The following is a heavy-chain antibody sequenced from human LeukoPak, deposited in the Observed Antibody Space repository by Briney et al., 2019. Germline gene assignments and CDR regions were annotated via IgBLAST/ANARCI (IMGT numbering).Heavy chain of an antibody. CDR2: VSYTGST. V-gene: IGHV4-39*07. CDR1: GGSISSDIYY. Sequence: TSETLSLTCTVSGGSISSDIYYWGWIRQPPGKGLEWIGSVSYTGSTYYNPSLRSRVTISGGTSKSQFSLKLSSVTAADTAVYYCASTTDPYPYYFDYWGQGTLVTVSS. CDR3: ASTTDPYPYYFDY. J-gene: IGHJ4*02. D-gene: IGHD4-17*01.